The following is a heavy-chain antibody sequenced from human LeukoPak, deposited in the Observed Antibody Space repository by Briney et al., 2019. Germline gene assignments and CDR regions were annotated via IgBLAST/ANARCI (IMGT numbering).Heavy chain of an antibody. CDR1: GFTFRTDA. CDR2: ISGNGGTT. D-gene: IGHD2-2*02. J-gene: IGHJ4*02. CDR3: AKHHCISTTCYRVFDH. Sequence: GGSLRLSCAASGFTFRTDAMSWVRQAPGKGLEWVSGISGNGGTTYHADSVKGRFTISRDNSKNTLDLQMSSLRVEDTAVYYCAKHHCISTTCYRVFDHWGQGTLVSVSS. V-gene: IGHV3-23*01.